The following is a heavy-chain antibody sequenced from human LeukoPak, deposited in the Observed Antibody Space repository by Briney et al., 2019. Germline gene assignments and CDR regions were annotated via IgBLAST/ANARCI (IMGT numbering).Heavy chain of an antibody. CDR2: ISSSGDTT. J-gene: IGHJ4*02. CDR3: AKDASAWLRRFDY. D-gene: IGHD5-12*01. CDR1: GFTFSSYA. V-gene: IGHV3-23*01. Sequence: GSLRLSCTVSGFTFSSYAMSWVRQSPGKGLEWVSAISSSGDTTYYADSVKGRFTISRDNSKNTLYLQMNSLRAEDMAVYYCAKDASAWLRRFDYWGQGTLVTVSS.